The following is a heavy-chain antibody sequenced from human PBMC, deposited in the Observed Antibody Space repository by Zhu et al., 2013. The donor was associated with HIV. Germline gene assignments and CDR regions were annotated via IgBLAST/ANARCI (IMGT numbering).Heavy chain of an antibody. CDR1: GYTFTSYY. Sequence: QVQLVQSGAEVKKPGASVKVSCKASGYTFTSYYMHWVRQAPGQGLEWMAIINPSGGSTSYAQKFQGRVTMTRDTSISTAYMELSRLRSDDTAVYYCARAGAERWLQSAYYFDYWGQGTLVTVSS. V-gene: IGHV1-46*01. CDR2: INPSGGST. J-gene: IGHJ4*02. D-gene: IGHD5-12*01. CDR3: ARAGAERWLQSAYYFDY.